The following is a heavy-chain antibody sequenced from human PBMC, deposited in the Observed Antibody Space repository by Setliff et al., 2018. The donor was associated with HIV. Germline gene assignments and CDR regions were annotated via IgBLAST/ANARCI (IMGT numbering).Heavy chain of an antibody. CDR3: ARSGGIGNYHWDI. J-gene: IGHJ6*03. V-gene: IGHV3-21*01. D-gene: IGHD3-16*01. CDR2: ISYGSSYI. CDR1: GFTFRSYC. Sequence: GESLKISCVASGFTFRSYCMDWFRQAPGKGLEWVSSISYGSSYIYQSESVRGRFTISRDDAKKSLYLQMNSLGAEDTAVYYRARSGGIGNYHWDIWGKGTTVTVSS.